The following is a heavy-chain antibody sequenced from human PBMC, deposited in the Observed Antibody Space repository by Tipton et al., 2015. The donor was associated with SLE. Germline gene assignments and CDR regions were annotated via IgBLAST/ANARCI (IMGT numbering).Heavy chain of an antibody. J-gene: IGHJ4*02. CDR2: IYHSGGT. Sequence: TLSLTCAVSGGSISSSNWWSWVRQPPGKGLAWIGEIYHSGGTNSNPSLKSRVTISVDKSTNQFSLKLSSVTAADTAVYYCARVGRQLANYFDYWGQGTLVTVSS. CDR1: GGSISSSNW. D-gene: IGHD6-6*01. CDR3: ARVGRQLANYFDY. V-gene: IGHV4-4*02.